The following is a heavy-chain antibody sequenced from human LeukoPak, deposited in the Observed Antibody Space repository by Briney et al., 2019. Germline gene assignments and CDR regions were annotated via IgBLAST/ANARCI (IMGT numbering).Heavy chain of an antibody. CDR2: INPNSGGT. Sequence: ASVKVSCKASGYTFTGYYMHWVRQAPGQGLEWMGWINPNSGGTNYAQKFQGRVTMTRDTSISTAYMELSRLRSDDTAVYYCARDLIWTGSSWYHYWSQGTLVTVSS. D-gene: IGHD6-13*01. CDR3: ARDLIWTGSSWYHY. J-gene: IGHJ4*02. V-gene: IGHV1-2*02. CDR1: GYTFTGYY.